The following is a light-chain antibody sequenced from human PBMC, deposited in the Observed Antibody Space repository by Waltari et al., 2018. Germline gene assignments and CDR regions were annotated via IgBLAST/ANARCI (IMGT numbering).Light chain of an antibody. CDR2: GDR. CDR3: QVWDKSSDYV. CDR1: NIGLKT. J-gene: IGLJ1*01. Sequence: SYVLTQPPSVSLAPGQTATITCGGDNIGLKTLHWYQQRPGQAPALVVYGDRDRPSGIPERFSGSNSGNTATLTIGRVEVGDEADYFCQVWDKSSDYVFGPGTKVTVL. V-gene: IGLV3-21*02.